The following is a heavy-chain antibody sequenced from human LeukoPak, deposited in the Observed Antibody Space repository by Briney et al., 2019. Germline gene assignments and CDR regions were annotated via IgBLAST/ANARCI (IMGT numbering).Heavy chain of an antibody. D-gene: IGHD1-26*01. J-gene: IGHJ4*02. V-gene: IGHV7-4-1*02. CDR1: GYTFTNYA. CDR3: ARGGGWPIDY. CDR2: INTNTGNP. Sequence: ASVKVSRKASGYTFTNYAMTWVRQAPGQGLEWMGWINTNTGNPTYAQGFTGRFVFSLDTSVSTAYLQISSLKAEDTALYYCARGGGWPIDYWGQGTLVTVSS.